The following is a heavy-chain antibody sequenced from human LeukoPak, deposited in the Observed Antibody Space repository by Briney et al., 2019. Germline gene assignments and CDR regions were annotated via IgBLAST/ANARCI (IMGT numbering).Heavy chain of an antibody. CDR2: ISPSGGST. CDR1: GYTFTSYY. D-gene: IGHD3-16*01. J-gene: IGHJ4*02. Sequence: ASVKVSCKASGYTFTSYYMHWVRQAPGQGLEWMGIISPSGGSTSYAQKFQGRVTMTRDTSTSTVYMELSSLRSEDTAVYCCARASFQGGDYWGQGTLVTVSS. V-gene: IGHV1-46*01. CDR3: ARASFQGGDY.